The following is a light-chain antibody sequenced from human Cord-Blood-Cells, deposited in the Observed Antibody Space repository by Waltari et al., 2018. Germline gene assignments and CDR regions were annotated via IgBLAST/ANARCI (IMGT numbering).Light chain of an antibody. CDR2: EGS. CDR3: CSYAGSSTVV. J-gene: IGLJ2*01. CDR1: SRDVGSYNL. Sequence: QSALTQPASVSGSPGQSITISCTGTSRDVGSYNLVSWYPQHPGKAPKLRIYEGSKRPSGVSNRFSGSKSGNTASLTISGLQAEDEADYYCCSYAGSSTVVFGGGTKLTVL. V-gene: IGLV2-23*01.